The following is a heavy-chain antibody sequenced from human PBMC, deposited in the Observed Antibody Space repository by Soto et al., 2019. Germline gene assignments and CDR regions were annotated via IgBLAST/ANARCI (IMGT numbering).Heavy chain of an antibody. CDR2: MNARGDT. CDR3: AKDSYPGHQLITYLDD. V-gene: IGHV3-23*01. J-gene: IGHJ4*02. Sequence: PGGSLRLSCAASGFIFSRYGMTWVRQAPGKGLEWVSAMNARGDTFHADSVKGRFTISRDNSKNTLYLQMNSLRAEDTALYYCAKDSYPGHQLITYLDDWGQGTQVTVSS. D-gene: IGHD2-2*01. CDR1: GFIFSRYG.